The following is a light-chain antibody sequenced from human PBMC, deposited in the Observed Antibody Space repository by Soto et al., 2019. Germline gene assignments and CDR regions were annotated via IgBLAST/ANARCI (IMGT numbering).Light chain of an antibody. CDR1: TGAVTSGHY. V-gene: IGLV7-46*01. Sequence: QAVVTQEPSLTVSPGGTVTLTCASRTGAVTSGHYPYWFQQKPGQAPRTLIYDTSNKHSWTPARFSGSLVGGKPALTLSGAQPEDEAVYFCLLSYGGARRVFGGGTKLTVL. CDR3: LLSYGGARRV. CDR2: DTS. J-gene: IGLJ2*01.